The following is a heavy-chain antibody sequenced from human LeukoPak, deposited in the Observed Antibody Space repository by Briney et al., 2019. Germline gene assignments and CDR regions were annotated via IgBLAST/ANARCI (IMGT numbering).Heavy chain of an antibody. CDR1: GYSFTNSW. CDR3: ARRAPDAFDI. CDR2: IYLGGSDT. Sequence: GESLKISCKGSGYSFTNSWITWVRQLPGKGLEWMGFIYLGGSDTTYSPSFQGQVTVSADKSISTAYLQWRSLKASDTAMYYCARRAPDAFDIWGQGTMVTVSS. V-gene: IGHV5-51*01. J-gene: IGHJ3*02.